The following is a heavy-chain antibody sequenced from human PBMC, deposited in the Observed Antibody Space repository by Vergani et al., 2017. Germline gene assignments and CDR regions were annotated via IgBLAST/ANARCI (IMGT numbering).Heavy chain of an antibody. Sequence: EVQLLESGGGLVQPGGSLRLSCAASGFTFSSYAMSWVRQAPGKGLEWVSAISGSGGSTYYADSVKGRFTISRDNSKNTLYLQMNSLRAEDTAVYYCARDGHTMGYCSSTSCPVDYWGQGTLVTVSS. V-gene: IGHV3-23*01. CDR1: GFTFSSYA. CDR3: ARDGHTMGYCSSTSCPVDY. D-gene: IGHD2-2*01. J-gene: IGHJ4*02. CDR2: ISGSGGST.